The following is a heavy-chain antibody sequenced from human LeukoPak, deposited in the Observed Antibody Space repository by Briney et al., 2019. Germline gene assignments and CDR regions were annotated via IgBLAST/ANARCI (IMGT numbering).Heavy chain of an antibody. V-gene: IGHV4-34*01. CDR1: GGSFSGYY. J-gene: IGHJ5*02. D-gene: IGHD6-6*01. CDR3: ARVWTSIVYNWFDP. Sequence: SETLSLTCAVYGGSFSGYYWSWIRQPPGKGLEWIGEINHSGSTNYNPSLKSRVTISVDTSKSQFSLKLSSVTAADTAVYYCARVWTSIVYNWFDPWDQGTLVTVSS. CDR2: INHSGST.